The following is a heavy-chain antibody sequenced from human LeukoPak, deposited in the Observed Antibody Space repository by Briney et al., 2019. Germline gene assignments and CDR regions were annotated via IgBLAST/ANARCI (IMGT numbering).Heavy chain of an antibody. J-gene: IGHJ5*02. V-gene: IGHV3-30*14. Sequence: GGSLRLSCAASGFTFSSYAMHWVRQAPGKGLEWVAVISYDGSNKYYADSVKGRFTISRDNSKNTLYLQMNSLRAEDTAVYYCARDKLLEYGNWFDPWGQGTLVTVSS. CDR2: ISYDGSNK. CDR1: GFTFSSYA. D-gene: IGHD4/OR15-4a*01. CDR3: ARDKLLEYGNWFDP.